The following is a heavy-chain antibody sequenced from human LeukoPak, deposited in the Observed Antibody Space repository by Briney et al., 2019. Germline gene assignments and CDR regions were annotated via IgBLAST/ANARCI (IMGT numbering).Heavy chain of an antibody. CDR3: ARPYSSGWFRYFDY. CDR1: GFTFSSYG. Sequence: GGSLRLSCAASGFTFSSYGMHWVRQAPGKGLEWVAFIRYDGSNKYYADSVKGRFTISRDNSKNTLYLQMNSLRAEDTAVYYCARPYSSGWFRYFDYWGQGTLVTVSS. D-gene: IGHD6-19*01. CDR2: IRYDGSNK. V-gene: IGHV3-30*02. J-gene: IGHJ4*02.